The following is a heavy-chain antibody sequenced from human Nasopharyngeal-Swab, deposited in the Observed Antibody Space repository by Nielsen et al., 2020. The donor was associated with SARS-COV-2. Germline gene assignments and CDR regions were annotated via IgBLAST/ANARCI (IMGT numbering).Heavy chain of an antibody. CDR1: GYNFAMYW. D-gene: IGHD2-2*01. J-gene: IGHJ2*01. CDR3: ARRHCTATSCYGWNLDL. Sequence: GESLMISCQGSGYNFAMYWLGWVRQIPGKGLAGVGIVFSADGDGRYSPSFEGQVRFSADTSINTDYLQFRGLQPSATAIDFCARRHCTATSCYGWNLDLWGRGTLVTV. V-gene: IGHV5-51*01. CDR2: VFSADGDG.